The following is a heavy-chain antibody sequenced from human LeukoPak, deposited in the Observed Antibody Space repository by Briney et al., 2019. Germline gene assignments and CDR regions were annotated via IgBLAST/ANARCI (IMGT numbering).Heavy chain of an antibody. Sequence: RASVTVSCKASGGTFSSYAISWVRQAPGQGLEWMGGIIPIFGTANYAQKFQGRVTITADESTSTAYMELSSLRSEDTAVYYCARPDEDRGYSYGYNYWGQGTLVTVSS. CDR1: GGTFSSYA. V-gene: IGHV1-69*01. CDR2: IIPIFGTA. J-gene: IGHJ4*02. D-gene: IGHD5-18*01. CDR3: ARPDEDRGYSYGYNY.